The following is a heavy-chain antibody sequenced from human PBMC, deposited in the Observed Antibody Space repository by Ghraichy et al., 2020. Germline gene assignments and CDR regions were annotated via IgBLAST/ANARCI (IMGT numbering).Heavy chain of an antibody. CDR3: ARLSTRYSSGWYRVYGMDV. J-gene: IGHJ6*02. D-gene: IGHD6-19*01. CDR2: INHSGST. V-gene: IGHV4-34*01. CDR1: GGSFSGYY. Sequence: SETLSLTCAVYGGSFSGYYWSWIRQPPGKGLEWIGEINHSGSTNYNPSLKSRVTISVDTSKNQFSLKLSSVTAADTAVYYCARLSTRYSSGWYRVYGMDVWGQGTTVTVSS.